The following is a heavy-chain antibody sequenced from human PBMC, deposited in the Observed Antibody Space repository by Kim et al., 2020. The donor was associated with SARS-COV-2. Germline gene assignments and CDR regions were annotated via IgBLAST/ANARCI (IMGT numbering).Heavy chain of an antibody. CDR3: AKDTGSRSFDY. J-gene: IGHJ4*02. CDR2: IGGSGYHT. CDR1: GFTFSSYA. V-gene: IGHV3-23*01. D-gene: IGHD2-15*01. Sequence: GGSLRLSCAASGFTFSSYAMNLVRQAPGKGLEWVSVIGGSGYHTYYADSVKGRFTISRDNSKNTLFLQMNSLRAEDTAIYYCAKDTGSRSFDYWGQGTL.